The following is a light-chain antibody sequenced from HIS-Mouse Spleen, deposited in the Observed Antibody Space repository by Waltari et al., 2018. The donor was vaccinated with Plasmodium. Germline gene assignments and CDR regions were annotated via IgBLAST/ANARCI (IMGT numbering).Light chain of an antibody. Sequence: ETVMTQSPATRSVSLGERATLSCRASQSVSSNLAWYQQKPGQAPRLLIYGASTRATGIPARFSGSGSGTEFTLTISSMQSEDFAVYYCQQYNNWPPGVYTFGQGTKLEIK. CDR2: GAS. V-gene: IGKV3-15*01. CDR1: QSVSSN. J-gene: IGKJ2*01. CDR3: QQYNNWPPGVYT.